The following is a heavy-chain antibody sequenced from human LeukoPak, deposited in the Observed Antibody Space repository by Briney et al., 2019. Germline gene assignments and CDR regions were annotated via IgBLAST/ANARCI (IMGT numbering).Heavy chain of an antibody. V-gene: IGHV3-23*01. CDR2: ISGSGNVT. J-gene: IGHJ4*02. CDR1: GFTFSDYA. Sequence: GGSLRLSCVASGFTFSDYAISWVRQAPGKGLQWVTSISGSGNVTYYDDSVRGRVTISRDNSKNTLYLHLNSLRADDTAVYFCVKQGALATTVIVSLWYFDYWGQGTPVTVSS. D-gene: IGHD3-16*02. CDR3: VKQGALATTVIVSLWYFDY.